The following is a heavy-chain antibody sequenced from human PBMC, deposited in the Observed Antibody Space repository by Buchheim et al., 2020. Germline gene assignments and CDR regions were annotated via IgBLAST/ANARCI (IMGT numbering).Heavy chain of an antibody. D-gene: IGHD3-22*01. Sequence: EVQLVESGGGLVQPGGSLRLSCAASGFTFSSYSMNWVRQAPGKGLEWVSYISSSSSTIYYADSVKGRFTISRDNAKNSLYLQMNSLRDEDTAVYYCASCHLPDSSGYLPEEEDAFDIWGQGT. CDR3: ASCHLPDSSGYLPEEEDAFDI. CDR1: GFTFSSYS. V-gene: IGHV3-48*02. CDR2: ISSSSSTI. J-gene: IGHJ3*02.